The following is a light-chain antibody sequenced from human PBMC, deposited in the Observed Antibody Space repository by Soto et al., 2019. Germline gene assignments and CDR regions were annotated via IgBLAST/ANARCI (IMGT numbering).Light chain of an antibody. CDR3: QQYNNWPTWT. Sequence: EIVMTQSPATLPVSPGEGGTLSCRASQSISGNLAWYQQKPGQAPRLLIYGASTRATGIPARFSGSGSETEFTLTISSLQAEDSAVYFCQQYNNWPTWTFGQGTKVDIK. J-gene: IGKJ1*01. CDR2: GAS. CDR1: QSISGN. V-gene: IGKV3-15*01.